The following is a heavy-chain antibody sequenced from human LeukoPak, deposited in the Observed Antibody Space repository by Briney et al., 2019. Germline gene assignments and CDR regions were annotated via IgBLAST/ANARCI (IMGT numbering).Heavy chain of an antibody. V-gene: IGHV3-7*01. CDR2: MKQDGSEK. J-gene: IGHJ3*02. CDR1: GFTFSSYW. CDR3: ARVVSLIVVVIDAFDI. D-gene: IGHD3-22*01. Sequence: GGSLRLSCAASGFTFSSYWISWVRQAPGKGLEWVANMKQDGSEKYYVDSVKGRFTISRDNAKNSLYLQMNSLRAEDTAVYYCARVVSLIVVVIDAFDIWGQGTMVTVSS.